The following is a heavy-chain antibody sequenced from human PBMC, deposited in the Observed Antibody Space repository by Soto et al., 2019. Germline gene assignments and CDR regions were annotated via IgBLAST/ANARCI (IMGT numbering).Heavy chain of an antibody. D-gene: IGHD3-22*01. CDR3: ARSGYFFGYYYYGMDV. Sequence: QVQLQESGPGLVKPSQTLSLTCTVSGGSISSGGYYWSWIRQHPGKGLEWIGYIYYSGSTYYNPSIKSRVTISVDTSKNQFSLKLSSVTAADTAVYYCARSGYFFGYYYYGMDVWGQGTTVTVSS. V-gene: IGHV4-31*03. J-gene: IGHJ6*02. CDR1: GGSISSGGYY. CDR2: IYYSGST.